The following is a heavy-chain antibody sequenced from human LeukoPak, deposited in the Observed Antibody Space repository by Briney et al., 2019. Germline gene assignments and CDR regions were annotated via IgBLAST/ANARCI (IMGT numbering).Heavy chain of an antibody. Sequence: PGGSLRLSCAASGFTLSSYAMSWVRQAPGKGLEWVSAISGSGGSTYYADFVKGRFTISRDNSKNTLYLQMNSLRAEDTAVYYCANAYYFDSRGSYYFDSWGQGTLVTVSS. CDR2: ISGSGGST. V-gene: IGHV3-23*01. D-gene: IGHD3-22*01. J-gene: IGHJ4*02. CDR3: ANAYYFDSRGSYYFDS. CDR1: GFTLSSYA.